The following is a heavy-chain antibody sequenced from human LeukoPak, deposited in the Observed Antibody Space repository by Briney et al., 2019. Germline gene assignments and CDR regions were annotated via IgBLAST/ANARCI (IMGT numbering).Heavy chain of an antibody. V-gene: IGHV3-23*01. J-gene: IGHJ6*02. CDR1: GFTFSTYA. CDR3: AKTYGSGSSYGMDV. D-gene: IGHD3-10*01. Sequence: PGGSLRLSCAASGFTFSTYAMTWVRQAPGKGLEWVSAISGSGSSTYYADSVKGRFTISRDNSTNTLYLQMDSLRAEDTAVYYCAKTYGSGSSYGMDVWGQGTTVTVSS. CDR2: ISGSGSST.